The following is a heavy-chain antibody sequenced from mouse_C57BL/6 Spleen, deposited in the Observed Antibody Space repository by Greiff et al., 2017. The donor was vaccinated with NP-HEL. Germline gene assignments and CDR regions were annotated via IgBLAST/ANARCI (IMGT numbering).Heavy chain of an antibody. V-gene: IGHV1-52*01. CDR1: GYTFTSYW. J-gene: IGHJ4*01. CDR2: IDPSDSET. Sequence: QVQLKQPGAELVRPGSSVKLSCKASGYTFTSYWMHWVKQRPIQGLEWIGNIDPSDSETHYNQKFKDKATLTVDKSSSTAYMQLSSLTSEDSAVYYCASGGYYGSAMDYWGQGTSVTVSS. D-gene: IGHD2-3*01. CDR3: ASGGYYGSAMDY.